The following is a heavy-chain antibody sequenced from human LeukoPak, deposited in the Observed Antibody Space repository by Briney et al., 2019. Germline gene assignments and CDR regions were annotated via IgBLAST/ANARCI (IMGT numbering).Heavy chain of an antibody. J-gene: IGHJ4*02. CDR3: AKVRGTYSSGYFFDY. CDR2: ISWNSGYI. CDR1: GFTFDNYA. Sequence: PGRSLRLSCAASGFTFDNYAMHWVRQAPGKGLEWLSIISWNSGYIGYADSVKGRFTISRDNAKKSLDLQMNSLRADDTAFYYCAKVRGTYSSGYFFDYWGQGTLVTVSS. V-gene: IGHV3-9*01. D-gene: IGHD6-19*01.